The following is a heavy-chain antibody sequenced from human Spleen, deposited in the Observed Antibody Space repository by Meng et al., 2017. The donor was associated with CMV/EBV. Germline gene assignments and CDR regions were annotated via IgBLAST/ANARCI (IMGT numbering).Heavy chain of an antibody. D-gene: IGHD5-18*01. J-gene: IGHJ5*02. CDR3: SKGPRAGSRYGYVES. CDR1: GFTFKYFA. CDR2: ISGSSSTT. V-gene: IGHV3-23*01. Sequence: GGSLRLSCTASGFTFKYFAMGWVRQAPGKRLEWVSSISGSSSTTYYADSVKGRFTISRDNSKNTLYLQMRSLRAEDTAIYYCSKGPRAGSRYGYVESWGQGTRVTVSS.